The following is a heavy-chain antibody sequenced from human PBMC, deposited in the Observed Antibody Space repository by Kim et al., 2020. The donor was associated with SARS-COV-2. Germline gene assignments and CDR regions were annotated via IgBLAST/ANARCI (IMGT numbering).Heavy chain of an antibody. Sequence: GGSMRLSCAASGFTFDDYAMHWVRQAPGKGLEWVSLISGDGGSTYYADSVKGRFTISRDNSKNSLYLQMNSLRTEDTALYYCAKDLFSGYGENFDYWGQGTLVTVSS. CDR3: AKDLFSGYGENFDY. CDR1: GFTFDDYA. D-gene: IGHD5-12*01. V-gene: IGHV3-43*02. CDR2: ISGDGGST. J-gene: IGHJ4*02.